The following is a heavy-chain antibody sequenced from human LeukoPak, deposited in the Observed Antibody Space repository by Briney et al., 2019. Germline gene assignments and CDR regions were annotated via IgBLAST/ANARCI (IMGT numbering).Heavy chain of an antibody. CDR1: GYSFTNYW. CDR2: IYPGDSDT. J-gene: IGHJ3*02. Sequence: GESLKISCKGSGYSFTNYWIGWVRQMPGKGLEWMGIIYPGDSDTRYSPSFQGQVTISADKSISTAYLQWSSLKASDTAMYYCASRSGYNWNGDAFDIWGQGTMVTVSS. D-gene: IGHD1-1*01. V-gene: IGHV5-51*01. CDR3: ASRSGYNWNGDAFDI.